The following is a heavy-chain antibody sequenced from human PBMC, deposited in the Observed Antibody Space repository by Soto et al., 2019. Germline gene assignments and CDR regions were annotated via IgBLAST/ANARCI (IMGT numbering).Heavy chain of an antibody. CDR3: ARGVVPAANEEYYFDY. V-gene: IGHV1-69*01. D-gene: IGHD2-2*01. CDR2: IIPIFGTA. J-gene: IGHJ4*02. CDR1: GETFSNYA. Sequence: QVQLVQSGAEVKKPGSSVKVSCKASGETFSNYAISWVRQAPGQGLEWMGGIIPIFGTANYAQKFQGRVTITADESTSTAYMDLSSLRSEDTAVYYCARGVVPAANEEYYFDYWGQGTLVTVSS.